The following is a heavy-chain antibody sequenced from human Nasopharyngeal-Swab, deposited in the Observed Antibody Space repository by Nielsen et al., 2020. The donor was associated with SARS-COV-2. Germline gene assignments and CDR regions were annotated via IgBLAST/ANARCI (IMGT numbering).Heavy chain of an antibody. CDR2: IYWDDDK. V-gene: IGHV2-5*02. CDR3: AREKYYYGSGSYYYDSSGYSGPFDY. Sequence: WIRQPPGKALEWLAFIYWDDDKRYSPSLKSRLTITKDTSKNQVVLTMTNMDPVDTATYYCAREKYYYGSGSYYYDSSGYSGPFDYWGQGTLVTVSS. D-gene: IGHD3-22*01. J-gene: IGHJ4*02.